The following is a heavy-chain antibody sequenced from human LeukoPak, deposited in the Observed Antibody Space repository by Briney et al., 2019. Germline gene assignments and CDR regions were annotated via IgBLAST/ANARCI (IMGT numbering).Heavy chain of an antibody. CDR3: ARGESYDFGSGSQHPNWFDP. D-gene: IGHD3-3*01. CDR1: RGSPTGDN. CDR2: IYYSRRT. V-gene: IGHV4-59*13. Sequence: ETPSLTPTLSRGSPTGDNWSAGSDPPRGRVERGGHIYYSRRTNYIPALKSRVTISVDTSKNQFSLKLSSVTAADTAVYYCARGESYDFGSGSQHPNWFDPWGQGTLVTVSS. J-gene: IGHJ5*02.